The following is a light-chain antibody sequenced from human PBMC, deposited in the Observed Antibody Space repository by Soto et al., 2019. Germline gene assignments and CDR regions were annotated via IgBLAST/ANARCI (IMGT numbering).Light chain of an antibody. CDR3: QQYNNWPPLT. CDR2: GAT. CDR1: QGVSSN. V-gene: IGKV3-15*01. J-gene: IGKJ5*01. Sequence: EIVMTQSPATLSVSPGERATLSCRASQGVSSNLAWYQQKPGQAPRLLIYGATTRATGIPARLSGSGSGTEFTLTISSLQSEDFAVYYCQQYNNWPPLTFGQGTRLEIK.